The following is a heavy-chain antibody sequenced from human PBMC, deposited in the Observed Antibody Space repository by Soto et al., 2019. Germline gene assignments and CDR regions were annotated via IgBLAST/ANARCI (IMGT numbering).Heavy chain of an antibody. D-gene: IGHD2-21*01. CDR3: AVIPRPGDGFYI. J-gene: IGHJ3*02. V-gene: IGHV3-74*01. CDR2: INSDGSSM. Sequence: EVQLVESGGGLVQPGGSLRLSCAASGFTFSSYWMHWVRQAPGKGLVWVSRINSDGSSMGYADSVKGRFTISRDNAKNTLYLQMNSLRAEDTAVYYCAVIPRPGDGFYIWGQGTMVTVSS. CDR1: GFTFSSYW.